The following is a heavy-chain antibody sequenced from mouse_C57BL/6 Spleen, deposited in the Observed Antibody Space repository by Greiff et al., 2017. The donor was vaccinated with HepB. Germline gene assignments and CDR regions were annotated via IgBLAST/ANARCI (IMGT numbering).Heavy chain of an antibody. J-gene: IGHJ1*03. CDR3: ARDGLYYGNPWNFDV. CDR2: IYPGSGNT. Sequence: QVHVKQSGAELVRPGASVKLSCKASGYTFTDYYINWVKQRPGQGLEWIARIYPGSGNTYYNEKFKGKATLTAEKSSSTAYMQLSSLTSEDSAVYFCARDGLYYGNPWNFDVWGTGTTVTVSS. CDR1: GYTFTDYY. D-gene: IGHD2-1*01. V-gene: IGHV1-76*01.